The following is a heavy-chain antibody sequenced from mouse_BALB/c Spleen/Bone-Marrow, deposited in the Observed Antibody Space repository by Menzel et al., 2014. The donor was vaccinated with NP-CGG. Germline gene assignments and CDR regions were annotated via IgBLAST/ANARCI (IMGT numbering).Heavy chain of an antibody. J-gene: IGHJ3*01. CDR3: ARRELGPRWFTY. CDR1: GYTFTSYW. Sequence: QVQLKQSGAEFVKPGASVKLSCKASGYTFTSYWMHWVKQRPGQGLEWIGEIDPSDSHTNYNQKFKGKATLTVDKSSSTAYMQLSSLTAEDSAVYYCARRELGPRWFTYWGQGTLVTVSA. D-gene: IGHD3-1*01. V-gene: IGHV1-69*02. CDR2: IDPSDSHT.